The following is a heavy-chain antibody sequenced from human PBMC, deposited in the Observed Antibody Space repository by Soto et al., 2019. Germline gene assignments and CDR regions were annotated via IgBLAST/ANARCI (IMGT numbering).Heavy chain of an antibody. J-gene: IGHJ6*02. CDR1: GFTFSSYA. CDR2: ISGSGGST. Sequence: GGSLRLSCAASGFTFSSYAMSWVRQAPGKGLEWVSAISGSGGSTYYADSVKGRFTISRDNSKNTLYLQMNSLRAEDTAVYYCAKCHYSSTSCQYYYYYGMDVWGQGTTVTVSS. V-gene: IGHV3-23*01. CDR3: AKCHYSSTSCQYYYYYGMDV. D-gene: IGHD2-2*01.